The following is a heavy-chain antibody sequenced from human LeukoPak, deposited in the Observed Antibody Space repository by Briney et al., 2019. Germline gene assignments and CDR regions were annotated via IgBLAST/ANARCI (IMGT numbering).Heavy chain of an antibody. J-gene: IGHJ4*02. CDR3: ARDGPHYDYVWGSYRIT. CDR1: GGSISSSSYY. V-gene: IGHV4-39*07. Sequence: PSETLSLTCTVSGGSISSSSYYWGRIRQPPGKGLEWIGSIYYSGSTYYNPSLKTRVTISVHTSKNQFSLKLSSVTAADTAVYYCARDGPHYDYVWGSYRITWGQGTLVTVSS. D-gene: IGHD3-16*02. CDR2: IYYSGST.